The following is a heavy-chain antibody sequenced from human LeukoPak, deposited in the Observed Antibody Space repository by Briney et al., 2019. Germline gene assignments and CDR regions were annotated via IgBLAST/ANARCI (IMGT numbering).Heavy chain of an antibody. Sequence: SETLSLTCTVSGGSLSSDYWGCSREPPGEGVEWVGCISFSGSTNYTPSLKSRVTISADTSKTQFSLKLSSVTAADTAVYYCARAYPGYMDVWGKGTTVTVSS. V-gene: IGHV4-59*01. J-gene: IGHJ6*03. CDR1: GGSLSSDY. CDR3: ARAYPGYMDV. CDR2: ISFSGST. D-gene: IGHD2-2*01.